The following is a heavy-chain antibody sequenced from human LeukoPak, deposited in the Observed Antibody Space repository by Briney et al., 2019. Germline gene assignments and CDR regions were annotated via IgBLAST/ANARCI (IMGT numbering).Heavy chain of an antibody. CDR3: ARDLGSYYEGNDY. D-gene: IGHD1-26*01. J-gene: IGHJ4*02. Sequence: SGGSLRLSCAASGFAFSDYSMNWVRQAPGKGLEWVSYISSSDNTIHYADSVKGRFTISRDNAKNSLYLEMNSLRDEDTAVYYCARDLGSYYEGNDYWGQGTLVTVSS. V-gene: IGHV3-48*02. CDR2: ISSSDNTI. CDR1: GFAFSDYS.